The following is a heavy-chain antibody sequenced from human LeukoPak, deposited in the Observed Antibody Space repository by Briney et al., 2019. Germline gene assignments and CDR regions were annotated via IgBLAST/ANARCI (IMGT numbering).Heavy chain of an antibody. CDR1: GGSISSSSYY. CDR3: ARDTSGAVHGYYYYYMDV. V-gene: IGHV4-39*01. J-gene: IGHJ6*03. D-gene: IGHD7-27*01. CDR2: IYYSGST. Sequence: SETLSLTCTVSGGSISSSSYYWGWIRQPPGKGLEWIGSIYYSGSTYYNPSLKSRVTISVDTSKNQFSLKLSSVTAADTAVYYCARDTSGAVHGYYYYYMDVWGKGTTVTVSS.